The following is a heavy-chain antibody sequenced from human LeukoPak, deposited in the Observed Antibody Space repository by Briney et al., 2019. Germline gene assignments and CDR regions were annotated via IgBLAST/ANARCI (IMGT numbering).Heavy chain of an antibody. J-gene: IGHJ4*02. Sequence: GGSLRLSCAASGFTFSNAWMSWVRQAPGKGLEWVGRIKSKTDGGTTDYAAPVKGRFTISRDDSKNTLYLQMNSLKTEDTAVYYCTTGADYYDSSGYYTYSLLAFDYWGQGTLVTVFS. D-gene: IGHD3-22*01. CDR2: IKSKTDGGTT. V-gene: IGHV3-15*01. CDR1: GFTFSNAW. CDR3: TTGADYYDSSGYYTYSLLAFDY.